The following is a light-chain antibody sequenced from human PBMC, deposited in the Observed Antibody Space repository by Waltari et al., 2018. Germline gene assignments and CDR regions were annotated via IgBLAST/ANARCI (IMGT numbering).Light chain of an antibody. CDR2: DVS. Sequence: QSALTQPASVSGSPGQSITISCTGTSSDAGGYNYVSWYQQHPGKAPTLMIYDVSKRPSGVSNRFSGSKSGNTASLTISGLQAEDEADYYCCSYAGSSTLVVFGGGTKLTVL. J-gene: IGLJ2*01. CDR3: CSYAGSSTLVV. CDR1: SSDAGGYNY. V-gene: IGLV2-23*02.